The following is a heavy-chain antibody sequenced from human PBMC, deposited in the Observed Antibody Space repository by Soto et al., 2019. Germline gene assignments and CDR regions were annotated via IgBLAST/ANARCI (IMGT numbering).Heavy chain of an antibody. J-gene: IGHJ6*02. D-gene: IGHD6-13*01. CDR1: GYTFTSYG. CDR2: ISAYNGNT. Sequence: ASVKVSCKASGYTFTSYGISWVRQAPGQGLEWMGWISAYNGNTNYAQKLQGRVTMTTDTSTSTAYMELRSLRSDDTAVYYCARGSYSSSGLSSGWIARVNPGGMDVWGQGTTVTVS. CDR3: ARGSYSSSGLSSGWIARVNPGGMDV. V-gene: IGHV1-18*01.